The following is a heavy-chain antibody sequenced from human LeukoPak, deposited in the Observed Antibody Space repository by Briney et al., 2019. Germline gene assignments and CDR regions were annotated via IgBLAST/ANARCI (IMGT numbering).Heavy chain of an antibody. D-gene: IGHD3-16*02. CDR3: ARGRVMITFGGVIATLDY. J-gene: IGHJ4*02. CDR2: INHSGST. V-gene: IGHV4-34*01. Sequence: SETLSLTCAVYGGSFSGYYWSWIRQPPGEGLEWIGEINHSGSTNYNPSLKSRVTISVDTSKNQFSLKLSSVTAADTAVYYCARGRVMITFGGVIATLDYWGQGTLVTVSS. CDR1: GGSFSGYY.